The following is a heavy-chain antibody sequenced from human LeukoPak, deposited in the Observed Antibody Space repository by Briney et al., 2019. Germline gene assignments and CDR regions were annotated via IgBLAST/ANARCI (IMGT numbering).Heavy chain of an antibody. D-gene: IGHD2-15*01. Sequence: SETLSLTCTVSGDSINNYYWSWIRQPAGKGLEWIGRIYTRGSTNYNPSLKSRVTMSVDTSKNQFSLKLSSVTAADTAVYYCARGRYCSADICSGGDAFDIWGQGTMVSVSS. V-gene: IGHV4-4*07. J-gene: IGHJ3*02. CDR2: IYTRGST. CDR3: ARGRYCSADICSGGDAFDI. CDR1: GDSINNYY.